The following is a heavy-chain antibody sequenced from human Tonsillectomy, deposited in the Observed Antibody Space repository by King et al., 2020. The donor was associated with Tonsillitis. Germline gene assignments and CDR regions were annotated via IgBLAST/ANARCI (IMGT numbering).Heavy chain of an antibody. V-gene: IGHV1-69*01. J-gene: IGHJ6*03. CDR2: IIPIFDSA. CDR3: ARGRNYYDESGYSQTAYYYYYMDV. CDR1: GGSFSGYA. D-gene: IGHD3-22*01. Sequence: VQLVESGAEVKKPGSSVKVSCKASGGSFSGYAISWVRQAPGQGLEWMGGIIPIFDSANYAEKFQGRVTIAADESTSTAYMELSSLRSEDTAVYYCARGRNYYDESGYSQTAYYYYYMDVWGKGTTVTVSS.